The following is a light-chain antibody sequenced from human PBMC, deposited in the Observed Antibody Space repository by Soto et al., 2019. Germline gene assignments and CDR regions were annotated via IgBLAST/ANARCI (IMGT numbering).Light chain of an antibody. CDR1: QSVSSAY. J-gene: IGKJ1*01. V-gene: IGKV3-20*01. Sequence: EIVLTQSPGTLSLSPGERATLSCRASQSVSSAYLAWYQQKPGQAPRLLIYDVSSRATGIPDRFSGSGSGTDFTLTISRLEPEDFAVYYCQQYGSSPITFGQGTKVDIK. CDR3: QQYGSSPIT. CDR2: DVS.